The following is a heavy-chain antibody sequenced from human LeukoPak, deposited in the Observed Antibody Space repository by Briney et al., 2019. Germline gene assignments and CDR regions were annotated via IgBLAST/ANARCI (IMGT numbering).Heavy chain of an antibody. CDR2: INEDGTDK. J-gene: IGHJ4*02. V-gene: IGHV3-7*01. CDR1: GFTFSSYW. CDR3: AISWNTYTSGPKY. Sequence: QPGGSLRLSCAASGFTFSSYWMSWVRQAPGKGLEWVANINEDGTDKYYVDSVKGRITISRDNAKNSLHLQMNSLRAEDTAVYYCAISWNTYTSGPKYWGQGTLVTVSS. D-gene: IGHD1/OR15-1a*01.